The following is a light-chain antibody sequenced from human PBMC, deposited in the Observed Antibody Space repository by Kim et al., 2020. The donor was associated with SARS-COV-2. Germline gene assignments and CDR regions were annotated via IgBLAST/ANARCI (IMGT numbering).Light chain of an antibody. CDR2: YAS. CDR3: HQSSSLPYT. J-gene: IGKJ2*01. Sequence: SVTPKGKVTITCRASQSIGSSLHWYQQKPDQSPKLLIKYASQSFSGVPSRFSGSGSGTDFTLTINSLEAEDVATYFCHQSSSLPYTFGQGTKLEI. CDR1: QSIGSS. V-gene: IGKV6-21*01.